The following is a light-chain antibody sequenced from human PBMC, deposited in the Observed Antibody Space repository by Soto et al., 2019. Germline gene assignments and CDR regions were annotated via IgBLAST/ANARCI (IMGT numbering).Light chain of an antibody. V-gene: IGKV3-20*01. CDR2: GAS. Sequence: EIVLPQSPGTLSLSPGERATLSCRASQSVSSSYLAWYQQKPGQAPRLLIYGASSRATGIQDRFSGSGSGTDFTLNISRLEPEDFAVYYCQQYGSSPYTFGQGTKLEIK. CDR3: QQYGSSPYT. J-gene: IGKJ2*01. CDR1: QSVSSSY.